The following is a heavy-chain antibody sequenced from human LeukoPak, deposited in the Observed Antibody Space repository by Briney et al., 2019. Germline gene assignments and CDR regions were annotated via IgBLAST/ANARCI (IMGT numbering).Heavy chain of an antibody. D-gene: IGHD4-17*01. CDR1: GGSFSGYY. CDR3: ARVPYGDKYYGMDV. V-gene: IGHV4-34*01. CDR2: INHSGST. Sequence: PSETLSLTCAVYGGSFSGYYWSWIRQPPGKGLEWIGEINHSGSTNYNSSLKSRVTISVDTSKNQSSLKLSSVTAADTAVYYCARVPYGDKYYGMDVWGQGTTVTVSS. J-gene: IGHJ6*02.